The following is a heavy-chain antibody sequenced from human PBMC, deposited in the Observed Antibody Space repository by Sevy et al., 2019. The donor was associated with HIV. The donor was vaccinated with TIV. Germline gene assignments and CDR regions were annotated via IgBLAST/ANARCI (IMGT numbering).Heavy chain of an antibody. D-gene: IGHD4-17*01. Sequence: SETLSLTCTVSGGSIGSYYWSWIRQPAGKGLEWIGRIYTSGSTNYNPSLKSRVTMSVDTSKNQFSLKLSSVTAADTAVYYCARNGPVTTFFDYWGQGTLVTVSS. CDR3: ARNGPVTTFFDY. V-gene: IGHV4-4*07. CDR1: GGSIGSYY. J-gene: IGHJ4*02. CDR2: IYTSGST.